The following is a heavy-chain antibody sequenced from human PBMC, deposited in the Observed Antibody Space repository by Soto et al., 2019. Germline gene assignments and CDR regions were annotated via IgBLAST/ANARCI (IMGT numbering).Heavy chain of an antibody. Sequence: SETLSLTCNVSGGSISYSYWSWIRQTPGKGLEWIGYGHSNGISKYNPSLESRVLISVDTSKSLFSLKVSSVTAADTAVYYCARSFTQPYFFVFSGQGTLVIVSS. CDR1: GGSISYSY. CDR3: ARSFTQPYFFVF. J-gene: IGHJ4*02. V-gene: IGHV4-59*08. CDR2: GHSNGIS.